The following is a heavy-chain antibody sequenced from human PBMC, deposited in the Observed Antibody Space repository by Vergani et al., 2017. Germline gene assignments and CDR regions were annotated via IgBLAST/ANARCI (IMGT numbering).Heavy chain of an antibody. D-gene: IGHD3-10*01. CDR2: IYTSGST. V-gene: IGHV4-61*02. CDR1: GGSISSGSYY. Sequence: QVQLQESGPGLVKPSQTLSLTCTVSGGSISSGSYYWSWIRQPAGKGLEWIGRIYTSGSTNYNPSLKSRVTISVDTSKNQFSLKLSSVTAAATAVYYCAREIWFGELFYFDYWGQGTLVTVSS. J-gene: IGHJ4*02. CDR3: AREIWFGELFYFDY.